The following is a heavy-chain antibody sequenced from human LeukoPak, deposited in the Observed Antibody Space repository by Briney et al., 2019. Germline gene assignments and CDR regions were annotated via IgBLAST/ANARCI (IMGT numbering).Heavy chain of an antibody. J-gene: IGHJ4*02. CDR2: INHSGST. CDR1: GGSFSGYY. V-gene: IGHV4-34*01. CDR3: ARGLNYGGNFDYFDY. D-gene: IGHD4-17*01. Sequence: SETLSLTCAVYGGSFSGYYWSWIRQPPGKGLEWIGEINHSGSTNYNPSLKSRVTISVDTSKNQFSLKLSSVTAADTAVYYCARGLNYGGNFDYFDYWGQGTLVTVSS.